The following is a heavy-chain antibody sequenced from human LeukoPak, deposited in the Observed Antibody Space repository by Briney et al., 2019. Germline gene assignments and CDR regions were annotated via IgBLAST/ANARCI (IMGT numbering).Heavy chain of an antibody. Sequence: ASVKVSCKASGYTFTGYYMHWVRQAPGQGLEWMGWINPNSGGTNYAQKFQGRVTMTRDTSISTAYMELSRLRSDDTAVYYCARADLGYCSSTSCSTGAFDIWGQGTMVTVSS. D-gene: IGHD2-2*01. J-gene: IGHJ3*02. CDR3: ARADLGYCSSTSCSTGAFDI. CDR1: GYTFTGYY. V-gene: IGHV1-2*02. CDR2: INPNSGGT.